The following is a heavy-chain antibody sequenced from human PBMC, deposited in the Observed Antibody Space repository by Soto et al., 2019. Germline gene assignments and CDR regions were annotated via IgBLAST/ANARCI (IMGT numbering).Heavy chain of an antibody. CDR2: INSDGSST. CDR3: ARDAGWSGYFDY. J-gene: IGHJ4*02. D-gene: IGHD6-19*01. CDR1: GLTFSSYW. V-gene: IGHV3-74*01. Sequence: GGSLRLSCAASGLTFSSYWMHWVRQAPGKGLVWVSRINSDGSSTNYADSVKGRFAISRDNTKNTLYLQMNSLRAEDTAVYYCARDAGWSGYFDYWGQGTLVTVSS.